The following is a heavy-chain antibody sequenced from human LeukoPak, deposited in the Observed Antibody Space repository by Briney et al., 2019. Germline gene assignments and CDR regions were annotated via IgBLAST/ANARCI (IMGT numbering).Heavy chain of an antibody. CDR2: IKQDGSEK. J-gene: IGHJ4*02. D-gene: IGHD3-3*01. V-gene: IGHV3-7*01. CDR1: GFTFSSYG. CDR3: ARVTIFGVPPFDY. Sequence: GGSLRLSCAASGFTFSSYGMHWVRQAPGKGLEWVANIKQDGSEKYYVDSVKGRFTISRDNAKNSLYLQMNSLRAEDTAVYYCARVTIFGVPPFDYWGQGTLVTVSS.